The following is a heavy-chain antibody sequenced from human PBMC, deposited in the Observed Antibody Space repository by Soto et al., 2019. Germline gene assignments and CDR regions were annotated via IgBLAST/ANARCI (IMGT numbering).Heavy chain of an antibody. CDR3: ARLIDVGSRYGSGSRYRYYYYYGMDV. D-gene: IGHD3-10*01. CDR2: IYYSGST. J-gene: IGHJ6*02. Sequence: PSETLSLTCTVSGGSISSSSYYWGWIRQPPGKGLEWIGSIYYSGSTYYNPSLKSRVTISVDTSKNQFSLKLSSVTAADTAVYYCARLIDVGSRYGSGSRYRYYYYYGMDVWGQGTTVTVSS. V-gene: IGHV4-39*01. CDR1: GGSISSSSYY.